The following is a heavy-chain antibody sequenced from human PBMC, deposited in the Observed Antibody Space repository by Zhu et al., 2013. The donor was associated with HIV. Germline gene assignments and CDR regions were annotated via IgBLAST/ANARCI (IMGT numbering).Heavy chain of an antibody. V-gene: IGHV4-39*07. J-gene: IGHJ5*02. CDR2: IYYSGST. CDR1: GGSISSSNYY. Sequence: VQLQESGPGLVKPSETLSLTCIVSGGSISSSNYYWGWIRQPPGKGLEWIGSIYYSGSTYYNPSLKSRVTISLDTSKNQFSLKLSSVTAADTAVYYCAGARFWLEYNWFDPWGQGALVTVSS. CDR3: AGARFWLEYNWFDP. D-gene: IGHD3-3*01.